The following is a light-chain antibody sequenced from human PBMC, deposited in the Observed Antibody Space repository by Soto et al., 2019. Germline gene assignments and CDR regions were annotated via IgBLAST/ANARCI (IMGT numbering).Light chain of an antibody. CDR1: TSDVGSYSL. V-gene: IGLV2-23*01. CDR3: CSYAGSATYV. J-gene: IGLJ1*01. CDR2: EGT. Sequence: QSALTQPASVSGSPGQSITISCTGTTSDVGSYSLVSWYQQHPGKAPKLMIYEGTKRPSGVSNRFSGSKSGNTASLTISGLQAEDEDDYYCCSYAGSATYVFGTGTKRTVL.